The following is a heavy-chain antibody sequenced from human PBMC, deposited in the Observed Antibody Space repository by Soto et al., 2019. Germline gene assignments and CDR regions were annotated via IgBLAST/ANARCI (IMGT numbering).Heavy chain of an antibody. CDR2: ISSNGGST. Sequence: EVQLVESGGGLVQPGGSLRLSCAASGFTFSNYAMHWVRQAPGKGLEYVLTISSNGGSTYYANSVKGRFTISRDNSKNTLYLQMGSLRAEDVAVYYCARGGAQFDYWGQGTLVTVSS. CDR3: ARGGAQFDY. D-gene: IGHD1-26*01. CDR1: GFTFSNYA. J-gene: IGHJ4*02. V-gene: IGHV3-64*01.